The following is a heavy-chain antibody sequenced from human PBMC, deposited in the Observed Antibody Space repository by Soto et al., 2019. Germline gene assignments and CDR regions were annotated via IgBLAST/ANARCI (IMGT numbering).Heavy chain of an antibody. CDR1: GCTFSTYA. V-gene: IGHV3-23*01. Sequence: GWLRRAGLASGCTFSTYAMSWVRQAPGKGLDWVSAISGSGGSTHYADSVKGRFTISRDNYKNTVYLRMKSLRADDTAVYYCARHNYFFDHWGQGTLVTVYS. CDR2: ISGSGGST. D-gene: IGHD1-20*01. J-gene: IGHJ4*02. CDR3: ARHNYFFDH.